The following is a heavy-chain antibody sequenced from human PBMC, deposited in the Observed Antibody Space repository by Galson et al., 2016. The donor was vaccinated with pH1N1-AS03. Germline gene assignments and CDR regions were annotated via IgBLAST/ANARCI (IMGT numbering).Heavy chain of an antibody. CDR2: INADRGDT. CDR3: AKCDTHEFWVGYLGPDC. J-gene: IGHJ4*02. CDR1: GDTVTAYY. Sequence: SGKVSCKASGDTVTAYYVHWMRHAPGQGLEWMGCINADRGDTNYAPKFRGRVTLTRDTPTSTAYMELSTLRSDDAAVYDCAKCDTHEFWVGYLGPDCWGQGVLITVSS. V-gene: IGHV1-2*02. D-gene: IGHD3-3*01.